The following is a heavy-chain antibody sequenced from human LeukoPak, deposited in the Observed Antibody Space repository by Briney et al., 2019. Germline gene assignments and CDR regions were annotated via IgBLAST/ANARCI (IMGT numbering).Heavy chain of an antibody. CDR3: ARVGGGNYYYFDS. V-gene: IGHV1-18*01. CDR2: ISPYNGEA. Sequence: ASVTVSCKASGYPLSGFRISWVRQAPGQGLEWMGWISPYNGEASYSQVVQDRVTMTTDISTGTADMELRGLKSDDTAVYYCARVGGGNYYYFDSWGQGTLVSVSS. CDR1: GYPLSGFR. D-gene: IGHD5-24*01. J-gene: IGHJ4*02.